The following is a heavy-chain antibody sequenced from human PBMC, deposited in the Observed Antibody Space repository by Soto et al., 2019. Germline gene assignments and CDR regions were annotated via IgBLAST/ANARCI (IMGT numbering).Heavy chain of an antibody. CDR2: IYPNGNT. V-gene: IGHV4-30-2*01. Sequence: QLQLQESGSGLVKPSQTLSLTCGVSGGSISSGGYSWNWIRQTRGKGLEWIGYIYPNGNTYYNPSLDSRVTISLDMSKNQFSLTRTPVTAADTAVYFCARVGGWFDPWGQGTLVIVST. CDR3: ARVGGWFDP. D-gene: IGHD3-16*01. CDR1: GGSISSGGYS. J-gene: IGHJ5*02.